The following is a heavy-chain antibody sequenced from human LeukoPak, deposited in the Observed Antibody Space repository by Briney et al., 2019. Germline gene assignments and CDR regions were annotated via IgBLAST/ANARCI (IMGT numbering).Heavy chain of an antibody. CDR1: GFTFSSYA. J-gene: IGHJ6*02. CDR3: AKPPPSSISWYYYYGMDV. V-gene: IGHV3-23*01. Sequence: GGSLRPSCAASGFTFSSYAMSWVRQAPGKGLEWVSEISGSGGTTDYADSVRGRFTISRDNSKNTLYLQMNTLRAEDTAVYYCAKPPPSSISWYYYYGMDVWGQGTTVTVSS. D-gene: IGHD6-13*01. CDR2: ISGSGGTT.